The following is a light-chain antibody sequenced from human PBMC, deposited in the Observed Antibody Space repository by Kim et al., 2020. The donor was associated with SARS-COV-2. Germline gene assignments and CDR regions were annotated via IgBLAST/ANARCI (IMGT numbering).Light chain of an antibody. V-gene: IGKV3-20*01. CDR2: DES. Sequence: SPGENAPLSCRASQSVSCSYLAWYQQRPGQAPRLLIHDESSRATGIPDRFSGSGSGTDFTLTISRLEPEEFAVYFCQQYGNSPGTFGQGTKVDIK. CDR3: QQYGNSPGT. J-gene: IGKJ1*01. CDR1: QSVSCSY.